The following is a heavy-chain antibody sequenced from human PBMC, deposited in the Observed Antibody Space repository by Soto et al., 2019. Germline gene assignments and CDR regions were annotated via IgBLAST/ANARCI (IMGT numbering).Heavy chain of an antibody. V-gene: IGHV1-69*05. CDR3: ARDLRSAWSAP. Sequence: SRVGFDSCSRSSLQHAPEQGLEWMGGIIPIFGTANYAQKLQGRVTMTTDTSTSTAYMELRSLRYDATAVYYCARDLRSAWSAPWGKGTLVPVSS. CDR1: RVGFDSCS. J-gene: IGHJ5*02. CDR2: IIPIFGTA.